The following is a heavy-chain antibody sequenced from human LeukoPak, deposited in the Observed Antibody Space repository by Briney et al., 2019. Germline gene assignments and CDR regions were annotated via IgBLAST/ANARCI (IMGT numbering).Heavy chain of an antibody. CDR2: ISSSSSYI. CDR3: AKGSSAGRPYYFDY. J-gene: IGHJ4*02. D-gene: IGHD3-10*01. CDR1: GFSFNIYG. Sequence: PGGSLRLSCEASGFSFNIYGMNWVRQAPGKGLEWVSSISSSSSYIYYADSVKGRFTISRDNAKNSLYLQMNSLRAEDTAMYYCAKGSSAGRPYYFDYWGQGTLVTVSS. V-gene: IGHV3-21*04.